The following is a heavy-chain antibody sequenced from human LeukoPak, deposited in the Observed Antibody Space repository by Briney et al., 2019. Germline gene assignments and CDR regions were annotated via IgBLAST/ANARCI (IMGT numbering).Heavy chain of an antibody. V-gene: IGHV3-23*01. CDR3: AKSKDDILTAYTYFDY. Sequence: PGGSLRLSCTASGFTFSTSAMSWVRQAPGKGLEWVSAISGSGSSTYYADSVKGRFTISRDNSKNTLYLQLNSLRAEDTAVYYCAKSKDDILTAYTYFDYWGQGTLVTVSS. D-gene: IGHD3-9*01. CDR1: GFTFSTSA. CDR2: ISGSGSST. J-gene: IGHJ4*02.